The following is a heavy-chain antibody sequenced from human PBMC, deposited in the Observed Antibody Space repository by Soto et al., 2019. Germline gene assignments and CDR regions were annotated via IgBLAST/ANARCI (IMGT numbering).Heavy chain of an antibody. CDR3: ASGRGVRGAYFDY. CDR1: GGSISSGGDY. V-gene: IGHV4-31*03. CDR2: IYYSGST. Sequence: PSETLSLTCTVSGGSISSGGDYWSWIRQHPGKGLEWIGYIYYSGSTYYNPSLKSRVTMSVDTSKNQFSLKLTSVTSADTAVYYCASGRGVRGAYFDYWSQGTLVTVSS. D-gene: IGHD3-10*01. J-gene: IGHJ4*02.